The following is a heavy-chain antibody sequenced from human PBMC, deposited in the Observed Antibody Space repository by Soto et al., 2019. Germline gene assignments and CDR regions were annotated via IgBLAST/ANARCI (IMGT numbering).Heavy chain of an antibody. D-gene: IGHD3-22*01. CDR2: IYHTGIT. J-gene: IGHJ3*02. CDR1: GTSISSTYW. V-gene: IGHV4-4*02. Sequence: SETLSLTCVVSGTSISSTYWWAWVRQSPGKGLEWIGEIYHTGITKYNPSLKSRVTISVDKSKNQFSLKLSSVTAADTAVYYCAGVGIVVDDGDAFDIWGQGTMVTVS. CDR3: AGVGIVVDDGDAFDI.